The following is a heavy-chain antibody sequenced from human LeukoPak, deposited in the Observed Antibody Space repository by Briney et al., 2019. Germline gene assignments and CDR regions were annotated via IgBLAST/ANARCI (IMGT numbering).Heavy chain of an antibody. CDR3: ARDGGSMDV. Sequence: GGSLRLSCATSEFTFSSYSMHWVRQAPGKGLVWVSRINGDGSGTTYADSVKGRFTISRDNAKNTLYLQMNSLRAEGTAVYYCARDGGSMDVWGKGTTVTISS. CDR1: EFTFSSYS. CDR2: INGDGSGT. V-gene: IGHV3-74*01. J-gene: IGHJ6*03. D-gene: IGHD3-16*01.